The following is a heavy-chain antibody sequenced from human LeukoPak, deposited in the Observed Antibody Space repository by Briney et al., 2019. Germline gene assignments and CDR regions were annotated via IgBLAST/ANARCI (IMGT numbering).Heavy chain of an antibody. Sequence: PSETLSLTCTVSGGSISSYYWSWIRQPPGKGLEWIGYIYYSGSTNCNPSLKSRVTISVDTSKNQFSLKLSSVTAADTAVYYCARIGAGGYPTKQWPSSYIYDAFDIWGQGTMVTVSS. CDR3: ARIGAGGYPTKQWPSSYIYDAFDI. J-gene: IGHJ3*02. V-gene: IGHV4-59*01. CDR2: IYYSGST. CDR1: GGSISSYY. D-gene: IGHD6-19*01.